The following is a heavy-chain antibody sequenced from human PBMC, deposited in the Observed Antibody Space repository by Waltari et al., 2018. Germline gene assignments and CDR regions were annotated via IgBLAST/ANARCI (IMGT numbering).Heavy chain of an antibody. J-gene: IGHJ2*01. Sequence: EVQLVESGGGLVQPGGSLRLSCAASGFPYSMYWLNRVRQAPGKGLVWVSRSNSDGSSTSYADSVKGRFTISKDNAKNTVYLQMNSLRAEDTVIYYCARGARRSTVTTGWWYFDLWGRGTLVTVSS. D-gene: IGHD4-17*01. CDR2: SNSDGSST. CDR1: GFPYSMYW. CDR3: ARGARRSTVTTGWWYFDL. V-gene: IGHV3-74*01.